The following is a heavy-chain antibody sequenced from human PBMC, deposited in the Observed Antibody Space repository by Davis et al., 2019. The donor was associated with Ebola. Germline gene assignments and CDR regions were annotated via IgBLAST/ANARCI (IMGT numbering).Heavy chain of an antibody. V-gene: IGHV1-18*01. CDR1: GYTFTSYG. CDR2: ISAYNGNT. J-gene: IGHJ6*02. D-gene: IGHD3-9*01. Sequence: ASSVKVSCKASGYTFTSYGISWLRQAPGKGLEWMGWISAYNGNTNYAQKLQGRVTMTTDTSTSTAYMELRSLRSDDTAVYYCARERHYGILTGYSSHGMDVWGQGTTVTVSS. CDR3: ARERHYGILTGYSSHGMDV.